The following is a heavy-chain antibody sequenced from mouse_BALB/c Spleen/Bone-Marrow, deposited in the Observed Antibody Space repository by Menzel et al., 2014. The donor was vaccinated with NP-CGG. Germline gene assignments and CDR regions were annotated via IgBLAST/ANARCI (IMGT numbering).Heavy chain of an antibody. V-gene: IGHV7-3*02. J-gene: IGHJ1*01. Sequence: EVKVVESGGGSVQPGGSLRLSCATSGFTFTDYYMSWVRQPPGKALEWLGFIRNKANGYTTEYSASVKGRFTISRDNSQRILYLQMNTLRAEDSATYYCARDENLGICWYFDVWGAGTTVIVAS. CDR2: IRNKANGYTT. CDR3: ARDENLGICWYFDV. CDR1: GFTFTDYY.